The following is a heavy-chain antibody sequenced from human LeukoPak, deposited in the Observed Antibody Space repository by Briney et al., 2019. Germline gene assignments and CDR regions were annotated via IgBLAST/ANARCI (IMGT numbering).Heavy chain of an antibody. CDR3: VRGGGSSSFAFDY. CDR1: GGSFSGYY. V-gene: IGHV4-34*01. CDR2: INHSGST. D-gene: IGHD6-6*01. J-gene: IGHJ4*02. Sequence: PSETLSLTCAVYGGSFSGYYWSWIRQPPGKGLEWIGEINHSGSTNYNPSLKSRVTISVDTSKNQFSLKLSSVTAADTAVYYCVRGGGSSSFAFDYWGQGTLVTVSS.